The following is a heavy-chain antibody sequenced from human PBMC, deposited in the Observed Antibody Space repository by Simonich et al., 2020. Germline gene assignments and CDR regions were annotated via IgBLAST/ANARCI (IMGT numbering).Heavy chain of an antibody. J-gene: IGHJ3*02. CDR1: GVSISSSSYY. CDR2: IDYSGST. CDR3: ARHAGFAFDI. D-gene: IGHD6-13*01. V-gene: IGHV4-39*01. Sequence: QLQLQESGPGLVKPSETLSLTCTVSGVSISSSSYYWGWIRQPPGRGLEWIGSIDYSGSTYYNQYLKSRVTISVDTSKNQFSLKLSSVTAADTAVYYCARHAGFAFDIWGQGTMVTVSS.